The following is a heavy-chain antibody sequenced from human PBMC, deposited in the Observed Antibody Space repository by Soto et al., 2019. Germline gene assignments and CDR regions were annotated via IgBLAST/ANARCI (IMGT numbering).Heavy chain of an antibody. Sequence: SETLSLTCTVSGGSISSSSYYWGWIRQPPGKGLEWIGSIYYSGSTYYNPSLKSRVTISVDTSKNQFSLKLSSVPAADTAVYYCARHSPPYSSSWYNNWFDPWGQGTLVTVSS. D-gene: IGHD6-13*01. CDR1: GGSISSSSYY. CDR3: ARHSPPYSSSWYNNWFDP. J-gene: IGHJ5*02. CDR2: IYYSGST. V-gene: IGHV4-39*01.